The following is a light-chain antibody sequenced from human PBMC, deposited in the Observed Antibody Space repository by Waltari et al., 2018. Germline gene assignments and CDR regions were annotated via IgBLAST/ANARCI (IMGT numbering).Light chain of an antibody. CDR1: EFPRKE. V-gene: IGLV3-10*01. CDR3: YSSDSTGLRV. J-gene: IGLJ1*01. Sequence: SYEFTQPPSVSVSPGQTARITCPGLEFPRKESHWFQQKSGQAPRLVIFEDTKRPSGIPERFSGSSSGTVATLTITGAQVDDEADYYCYSSDSTGLRVFGGGTTVVVL. CDR2: EDT.